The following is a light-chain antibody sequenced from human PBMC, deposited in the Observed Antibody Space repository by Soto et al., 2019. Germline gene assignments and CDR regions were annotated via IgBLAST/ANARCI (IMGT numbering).Light chain of an antibody. J-gene: IGKJ4*02. CDR1: RSVSSSF. CDR3: RQYCSTPPLT. V-gene: IGKV3-20*01. CDR2: GAS. Sequence: EIVLTQSPGTLSLSPGGRVTLSCRASRSVSSSFLAWYQQKPGQAPRLLIYGASSRATGIPAGMFGGSCSRNYFPLISRRLPEDDSVYYCRQYCSTPPLTFGRGTKVDVK.